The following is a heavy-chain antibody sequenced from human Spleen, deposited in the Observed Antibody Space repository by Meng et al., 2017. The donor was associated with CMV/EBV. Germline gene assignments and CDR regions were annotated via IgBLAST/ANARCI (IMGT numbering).Heavy chain of an antibody. CDR1: GFTFSDYG. D-gene: IGHD1-1*01. Sequence: LSLTCAASGFTFSDYGMHWVRQAPGKGLEWVAVISYDGNNKYYADSVKGRFTMSRDNSNNTLFPQMNSLRAEDTAVYFCARAGVPLANAVLDYWGQGILVTVSS. V-gene: IGHV3-30*03. CDR3: ARAGVPLANAVLDY. J-gene: IGHJ4*02. CDR2: ISYDGNNK.